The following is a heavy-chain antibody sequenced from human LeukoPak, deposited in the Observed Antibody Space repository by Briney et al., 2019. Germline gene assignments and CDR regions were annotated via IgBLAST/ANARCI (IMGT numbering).Heavy chain of an antibody. CDR2: IYSGGST. J-gene: IGHJ3*02. D-gene: IGHD1-14*01. V-gene: IGHV3-53*01. CDR1: GFTFSSYA. Sequence: GGSLRLSCAASGFTFSSYAMSWVRQAPGKGLEWVSVIYSGGSTYYADSVKGRFTISRDNSKNTLYLQMNSLRAEDTAVYYCAREPREPDAFDIWGQGTMVTVSS. CDR3: AREPREPDAFDI.